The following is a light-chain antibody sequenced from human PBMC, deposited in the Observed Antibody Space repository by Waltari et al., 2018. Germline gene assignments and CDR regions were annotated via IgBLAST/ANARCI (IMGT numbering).Light chain of an antibody. CDR1: QSVSRF. J-gene: IGKJ4*01. V-gene: IGKV3-15*01. CDR2: GAS. CDR3: QQYNDWPPLT. Sequence: EVVMTQSPATLSVSPGERVTLSCRASQSVSRFVAWYQQKPGQAPRLLISGASTRATGIPARFSGSGSGTEVTLTISSLQSEDFAIYYCQQYNDWPPLTFGGGTKLEIK.